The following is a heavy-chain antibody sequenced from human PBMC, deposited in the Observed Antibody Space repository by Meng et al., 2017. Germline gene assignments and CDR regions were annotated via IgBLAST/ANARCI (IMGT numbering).Heavy chain of an antibody. D-gene: IGHD3-22*01. CDR1: GGSISSGSYY. V-gene: IGHV4-61*02. CDR2: IYTSGST. Sequence: LRLSCTVSGGSISSGSYYWSWIRQPAGKGLEWIGRIYTSGSTNYNPSLKSRVTISVDTSKNQFSLKPSSVTAADTAVYYCARDGGYDSSGYYPDHDAFDIWGQGTMVTVSS. CDR3: ARDGGYDSSGYYPDHDAFDI. J-gene: IGHJ3*02.